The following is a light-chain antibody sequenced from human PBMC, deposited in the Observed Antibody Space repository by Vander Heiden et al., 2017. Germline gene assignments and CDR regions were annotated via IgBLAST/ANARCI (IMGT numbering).Light chain of an antibody. CDR2: AAS. V-gene: IGKV1-39*01. CDR1: QSMSSY. Sequence: DIQMTQSPSSLSASVGDRVTITCRASQSMSSYLNWYQQKPGKAPKLLIYAASSLQSGVPSRFSGSGSGTDFTLTISSLQPEDFATYYCQQSYNTSPVTFGGGTKVEI. CDR3: QQSYNTSPVT. J-gene: IGKJ4*01.